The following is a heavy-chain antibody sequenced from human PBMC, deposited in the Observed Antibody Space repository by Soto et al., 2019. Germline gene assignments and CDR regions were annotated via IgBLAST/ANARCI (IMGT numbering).Heavy chain of an antibody. V-gene: IGHV3-49*03. CDR3: TRGWIFGPLINWFDP. D-gene: IGHD3-3*01. CDR2: IRSRAYGGTT. Sequence: EVQLVESGGHMVQPGRSLRLTCTATGFTFGDNAMSWFRQAPGEGLERVGFIRSRAYGGTTEYAASVKGRFTISRDDSKSIAYLQMNSLKTEDTALYYCTRGWIFGPLINWFDPWGQGNLVTVSS. CDR1: GFTFGDNA. J-gene: IGHJ5*02.